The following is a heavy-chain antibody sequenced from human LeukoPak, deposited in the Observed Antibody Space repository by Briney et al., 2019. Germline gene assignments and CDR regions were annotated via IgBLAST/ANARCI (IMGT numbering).Heavy chain of an antibody. CDR2: INWNGGST. V-gene: IGHV3-20*04. D-gene: IGHD6-19*01. Sequence: GGSLGLSCAASGFTFDDYGMSWVRQAPGKGLEWVSGINWNGGSTGYADSVKGRFTISRDNAKNSLYLQMNSLRAEDTALYYCARDSDPGYSSGWRAFDYWGQGTLVTVSS. J-gene: IGHJ4*02. CDR3: ARDSDPGYSSGWRAFDY. CDR1: GFTFDDYG.